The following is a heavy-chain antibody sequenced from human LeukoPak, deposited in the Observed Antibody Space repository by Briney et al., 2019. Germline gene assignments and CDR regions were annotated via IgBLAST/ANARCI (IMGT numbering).Heavy chain of an antibody. J-gene: IGHJ3*02. D-gene: IGHD3-9*01. V-gene: IGHV4-30-4*01. Sequence: SETLSLTCTVSGGSISSGDYYWSWIRQPPGKGLEWIGYIYYSGSTYYNPSLKSRVTISVDTSKNQFSLKLSSVTAADTAVYYFSRKDGRYDILTGYYMDAFDIWGQGTMVTVSS. CDR1: GGSISSGDYY. CDR3: SRKDGRYDILTGYYMDAFDI. CDR2: IYYSGST.